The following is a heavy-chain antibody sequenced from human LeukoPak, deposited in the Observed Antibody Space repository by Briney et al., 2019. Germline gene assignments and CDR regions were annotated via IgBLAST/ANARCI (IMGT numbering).Heavy chain of an antibody. V-gene: IGHV3-48*03. CDR3: ARCPRWAHFDY. CDR2: ISSSGRAI. Sequence: GESLRLSCAGSGFTFSSYEMNWVRQAPGKGLEWVSYISSSGRAIYYADSVKGRFTVSRDNAKNSLYLQMNSLRAEDTAVYYCARCPRWAHFDYWGQGTLVTVSS. J-gene: IGHJ4*02. CDR1: GFTFSSYE. D-gene: IGHD4-23*01.